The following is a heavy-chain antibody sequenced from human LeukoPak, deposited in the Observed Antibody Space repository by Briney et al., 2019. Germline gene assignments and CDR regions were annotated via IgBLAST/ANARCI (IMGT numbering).Heavy chain of an antibody. CDR3: ARVSRDFYSNYYYYYYGMDV. Sequence: GGSLRLSCVASGFTFSSYSMNWVRQAPGKGLEWVSYISSSSSTIDSADSVKGRFTISRDNAKNSLYLQMNSLRAEDTAVYYCARVSRDFYSNYYYYYYGMDVWGQGTTVTVSS. CDR1: GFTFSSYS. D-gene: IGHD4-11*01. J-gene: IGHJ6*02. CDR2: ISSSSSTI. V-gene: IGHV3-48*04.